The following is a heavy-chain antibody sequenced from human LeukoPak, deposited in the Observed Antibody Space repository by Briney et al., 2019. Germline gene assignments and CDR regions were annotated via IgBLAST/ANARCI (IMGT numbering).Heavy chain of an antibody. CDR2: ISYDGSNK. CDR1: GFTFSSYA. Sequence: GSLRLSCAASGFTFSSYAMRWVRQAPGKGLEWVAVISYDGSNKYYADSVKGRFTISRDNSKNTLYLQMNSLRAEDTAVYYCARGRSNYYGMDVWGQGTTVTVSS. D-gene: IGHD1-26*01. V-gene: IGHV3-30-3*01. J-gene: IGHJ6*02. CDR3: ARGRSNYYGMDV.